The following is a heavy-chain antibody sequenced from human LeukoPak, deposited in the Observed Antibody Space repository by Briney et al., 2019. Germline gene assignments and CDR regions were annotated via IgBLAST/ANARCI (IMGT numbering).Heavy chain of an antibody. CDR1: GFIFSDYD. D-gene: IGHD4-11*01. CDR2: ISSWSSTI. CDR3: ARDYNSNYNYFDP. Sequence: GGSLRLSRAASGFIFSDYDMNWVRQAPGKGLEWISYISSWSSTIYYADSVKGRFTISRDNAKNSLYLQMNSLRAEDTAVYYCARDYNSNYNYFDPWGQGTLVTVSS. V-gene: IGHV3-48*01. J-gene: IGHJ5*02.